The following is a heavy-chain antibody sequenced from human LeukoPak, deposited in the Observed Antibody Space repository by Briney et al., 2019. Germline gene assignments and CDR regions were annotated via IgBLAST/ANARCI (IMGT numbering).Heavy chain of an antibody. CDR1: GYRFTNYP. CDR3: ARDTSSSFPLYYYYYMDV. CDR2: INPNSGGT. J-gene: IGHJ6*03. Sequence: ASVKVSCKASGYRFTNYPMNWLRQAPGQGLEWMGWINPNSGGTNYAQKFQGRVTMTRDTSISTAYMELSRLRSDDTAVYYCARDTSSSFPLYYYYYMDVWGKGTTVTVSS. D-gene: IGHD6-6*01. V-gene: IGHV1-2*02.